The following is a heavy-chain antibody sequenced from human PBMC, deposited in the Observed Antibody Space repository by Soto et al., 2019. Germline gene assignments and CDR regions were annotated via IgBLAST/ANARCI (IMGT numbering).Heavy chain of an antibody. CDR1: GFTFSSYA. V-gene: IGHV3-23*01. D-gene: IGHD2-15*01. J-gene: IGHJ3*01. CDR2: ISDTGGTT. CDR3: AKSVRQVAATGVSASDV. Sequence: GGSLRLSCAASGFTFSSYAMTWVRQVSGKGLEWLSTISDTGGTTYYADSVKGRLTVSRDNSENTLDLQMSDLRGEDTAVYYCAKSVRQVAATGVSASDVWGQGTMVTVSS.